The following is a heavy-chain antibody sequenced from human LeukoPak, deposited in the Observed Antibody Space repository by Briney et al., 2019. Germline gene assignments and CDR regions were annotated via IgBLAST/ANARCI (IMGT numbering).Heavy chain of an antibody. CDR1: GGSISSHY. D-gene: IGHD3-10*01. CDR3: AREYGSGSYYDY. J-gene: IGHJ4*02. CDR2: MHYRGNT. V-gene: IGHV4-59*11. Sequence: SETLSLTCTVSGGSISSHYWSWIRQSPGKGLEWIGFMHYRGNTNSNPSLRRRVTISMDTSKNQFSLKMSSVTAADTAVYYCAREYGSGSYYDYWGQGTLVTVSS.